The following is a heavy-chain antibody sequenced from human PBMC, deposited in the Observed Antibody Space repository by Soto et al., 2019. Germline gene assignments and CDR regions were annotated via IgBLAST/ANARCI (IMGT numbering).Heavy chain of an antibody. CDR1: GYSFMKYG. V-gene: IGHV1-18*01. Sequence: ASVKVSCKGFGYSFMKYGINWVRQAPGQGLEWVGWISPYSGYTHSAQKFHGRLTLTTDTAASTAYMELRILRSADAALYYCAREASVIIPAAQPSRFASWGQGTQVPVSS. D-gene: IGHD2-2*01. J-gene: IGHJ4*02. CDR3: AREASVIIPAAQPSRFAS. CDR2: ISPYSGYT.